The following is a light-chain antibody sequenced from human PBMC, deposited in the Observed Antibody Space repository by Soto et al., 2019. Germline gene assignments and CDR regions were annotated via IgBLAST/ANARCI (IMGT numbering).Light chain of an antibody. CDR1: SSDVGGYNY. CDR2: DVS. V-gene: IGLV2-14*01. Sequence: ALTQPASVYGSPGQSITISCTGTSSDVGGYNYVSWYQQHPGKAPKLMIYDVSNRPSGVSNRFSGSKSGNTASLTISGLQAEDEADYYCSSYTSSSTLEVFGTGTKVTVL. CDR3: SSYTSSSTLEV. J-gene: IGLJ1*01.